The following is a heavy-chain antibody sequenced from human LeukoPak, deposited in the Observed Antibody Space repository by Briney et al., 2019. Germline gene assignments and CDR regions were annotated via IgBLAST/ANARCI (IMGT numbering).Heavy chain of an antibody. J-gene: IGHJ5*02. CDR3: ARITMVRGGENWFDP. D-gene: IGHD3-10*01. CDR1: GYTFTSYY. Sequence: ASVKVSCKASGYTFTSYYMHWVRQAPGQGLEWMGIINPSGGSTSYAQKFQGRVTMTRDTSTSTVYMELSSLRSEDTAVYYCARITMVRGGENWFDPWGQGTLVTVPS. CDR2: INPSGGST. V-gene: IGHV1-46*01.